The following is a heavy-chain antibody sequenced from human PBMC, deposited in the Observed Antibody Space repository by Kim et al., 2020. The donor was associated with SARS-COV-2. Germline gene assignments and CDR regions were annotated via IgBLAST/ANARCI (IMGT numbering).Heavy chain of an antibody. CDR2: ISWNSGSI. V-gene: IGHV3-9*01. Sequence: GGSLRLSCAASGFTFDDYAMHWVRQAPGKGLEWVSGISWNSGSIGYADSVKGRFTISRDNAKNSLYLQMNSLRAEDTALYYCAKDIKQLVTPWYFDLWGRGTLVTVSS. J-gene: IGHJ2*01. CDR3: AKDIKQLVTPWYFDL. CDR1: GFTFDDYA. D-gene: IGHD6-13*01.